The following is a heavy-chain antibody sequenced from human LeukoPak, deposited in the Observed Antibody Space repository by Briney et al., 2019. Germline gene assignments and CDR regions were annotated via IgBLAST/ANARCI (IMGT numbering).Heavy chain of an antibody. CDR1: GGPFRSTSYY. J-gene: IGHJ4*02. V-gene: IGHV4-30-4*08. CDR2: IYYSGST. D-gene: IGHD7-27*01. Sequence: SETLSLTCFVSGGPFRSTSYYWSWVRQTPGKGLEWIGYIYYSGSTYYNPSLKSRVTISVDTSKNQFSLKLSSVTAADTAVYYCARGRTGEVDYWGQGTLVTVSS. CDR3: ARGRTGEVDY.